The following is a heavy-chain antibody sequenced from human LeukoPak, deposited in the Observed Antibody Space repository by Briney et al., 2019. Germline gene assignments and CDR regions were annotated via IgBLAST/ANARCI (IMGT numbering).Heavy chain of an antibody. CDR3: AREVFTRWGAAVYFDY. D-gene: IGHD1-26*01. J-gene: IGHJ4*02. CDR2: IIPLLNIA. CDR1: GGTFNSYG. Sequence: ASVKVSCKASGGTFNSYGISWVRQAPGQGLEWMGRIIPLLNIANYAQKFQGRVTITADKSTSTAYMEVSSLRSEDTAVYSCAREVFTRWGAAVYFDYWGQGTLVTVSS. V-gene: IGHV1-69*04.